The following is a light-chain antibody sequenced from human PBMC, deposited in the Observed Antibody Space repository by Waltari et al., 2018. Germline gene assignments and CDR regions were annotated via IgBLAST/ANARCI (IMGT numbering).Light chain of an antibody. CDR3: SSWDDSLNGPA. CDR1: RSNIGNNS. Sequence: QSVLTQPPSASGTPGQRVTLSCSGSRSNIGNNSVNCYQQLPRTAPKLLMYNTNQRPSGVPDRFSGSRSGTSASLAISGLQSEDEGDYYCSSWDDSLNGPAFGGGTKVTVL. J-gene: IGLJ3*02. CDR2: NTN. V-gene: IGLV1-44*01.